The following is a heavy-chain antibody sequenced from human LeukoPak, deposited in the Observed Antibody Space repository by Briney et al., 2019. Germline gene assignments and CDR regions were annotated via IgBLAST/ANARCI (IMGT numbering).Heavy chain of an antibody. J-gene: IGHJ4*02. Sequence: PSETLSLTCNVSGGSISSYYWSWIRQPPGKGLEWIGYIYDSENTNYNPSLKSRVTISVDTSKNQFSLKLSSVTAADTAVYYCARAYDFWSAYYFDYWGQGTLVTVSS. V-gene: IGHV4-59*01. CDR3: ARAYDFWSAYYFDY. CDR2: IYDSENT. D-gene: IGHD3-3*01. CDR1: GGSISSYY.